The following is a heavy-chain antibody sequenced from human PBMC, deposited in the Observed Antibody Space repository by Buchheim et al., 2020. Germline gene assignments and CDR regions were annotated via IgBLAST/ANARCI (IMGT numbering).Heavy chain of an antibody. CDR2: ISTGSGTI. D-gene: IGHD1-20*01. CDR3: ARARALTEPYDY. J-gene: IGHJ4*02. V-gene: IGHV3-48*02. CDR1: GFSFSTYC. Sequence: EVQLVESGGGLVQPGGSLRLSCAASGFSFSTYCMNWVRQAPGKGLEWVSYISTGSGTISYADSVKGRFTISRDNAQNSLYLQMNSLRDEDTAVYYCARARALTEPYDYWGQGTL.